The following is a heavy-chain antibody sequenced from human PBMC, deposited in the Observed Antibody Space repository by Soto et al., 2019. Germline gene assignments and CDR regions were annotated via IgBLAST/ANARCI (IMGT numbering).Heavy chain of an antibody. CDR3: ARDEVPAANWLDR. V-gene: IGHV1-18*01. Sequence: QVQLVQSGAEVKKPGASVKVACKASGYIFANYGITWVRQAPGQGLEWMGWISGYNGKTKYAHNLQGRVTMTSDTSTTTAYMELRILRSDDTAVYYCARDEVPAANWLDRWGQGTLVTVSS. J-gene: IGHJ5*02. D-gene: IGHD2-2*01. CDR2: ISGYNGKT. CDR1: GYIFANYG.